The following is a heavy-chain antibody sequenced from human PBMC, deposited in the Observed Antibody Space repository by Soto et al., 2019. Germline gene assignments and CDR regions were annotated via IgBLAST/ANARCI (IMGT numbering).Heavy chain of an antibody. D-gene: IGHD2-21*02. CDR1: AYTFTGYY. J-gene: IGHJ6*02. V-gene: IGHV1-2*04. CDR3: ERIKWGLDYYSGMDV. Sequence: ASVKVSCNASAYTFTGYYMHWVRQSPGQGLEWMGWINPNSGGTNYAQKFQGWVTMTRDTSISTAYMELSRLRSDDTALYYCERIKWGLDYYSGMDVWGQGTAVTVSS. CDR2: INPNSGGT.